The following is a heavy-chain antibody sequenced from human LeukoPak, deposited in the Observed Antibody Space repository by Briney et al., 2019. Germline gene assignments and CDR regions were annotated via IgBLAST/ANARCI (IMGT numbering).Heavy chain of an antibody. CDR1: GFTFSSYA. D-gene: IGHD2-15*01. CDR3: AKGDIVVVVAASILSPFDP. J-gene: IGHJ5*02. V-gene: IGHV3-23*01. CDR2: ISGSGGST. Sequence: GGSLRLSCAASGFTFSSYAMSWVRQAPGKGLEWVSAISGSGGSTYYADSVKGRFTISRDNSKNTLYLQMNSLRAEDTAVYYCAKGDIVVVVAASILSPFDPWGQGTLVTVSS.